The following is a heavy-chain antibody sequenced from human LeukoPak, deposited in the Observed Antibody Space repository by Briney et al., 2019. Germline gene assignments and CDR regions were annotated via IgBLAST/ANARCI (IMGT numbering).Heavy chain of an antibody. CDR2: INHSGST. V-gene: IGHV4-34*01. Sequence: PSETLSLTCAVYGGSFSGYYWSWIRQPPGKGLEWIGEINHSGSTNYNPSLKSRVTTSVDTSKNQFSLKLSSVTAADTAVYYCARRGYRPYYYYYGMDVWGQGTMVTVSS. CDR3: ARRGYRPYYYYYGMDV. CDR1: GGSFSGYY. J-gene: IGHJ6*02. D-gene: IGHD3-22*01.